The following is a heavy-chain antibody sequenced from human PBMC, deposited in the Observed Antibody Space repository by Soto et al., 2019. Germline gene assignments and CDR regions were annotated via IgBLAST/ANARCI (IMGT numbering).Heavy chain of an antibody. CDR3: ASYTARTNLEYYYYYMDV. CDR1: GGTFSSYT. CDR2: IIPILGIA. V-gene: IGHV1-69*02. Sequence: GASVKVSCKASGGTFSSYTISWVRQAPGEGIEWMGRIIPILGIANYAQKFQGRVTITADKSTSTAYMELSSLRSEDTAVYYCASYTARTNLEYYYYYMDVWGKGTTVTVSS. J-gene: IGHJ6*03. D-gene: IGHD5-18*01.